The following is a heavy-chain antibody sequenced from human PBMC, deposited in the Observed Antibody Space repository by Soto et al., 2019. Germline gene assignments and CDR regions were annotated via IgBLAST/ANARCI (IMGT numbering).Heavy chain of an antibody. D-gene: IGHD3-16*01. J-gene: IGHJ3*02. V-gene: IGHV3-7*01. CDR1: GFTFRDKW. CDR2: IKQDGSEK. CDR3: ASGLQFPGKAVDI. Sequence: GGSLRLSCVGSGFTFRDKWMNWVRQAPGKGLEWVANIKQDGSEKYYVDSVKGRFTISRDNAKNSAYFQMNSLKAEDTAVYYCASGLQFPGKAVDIWGQGTMVTVSS.